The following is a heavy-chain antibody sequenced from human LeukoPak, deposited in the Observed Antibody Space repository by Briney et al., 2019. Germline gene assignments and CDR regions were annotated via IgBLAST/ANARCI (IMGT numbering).Heavy chain of an antibody. CDR3: ARRLGRGNYYVGFDY. CDR2: IYYSGST. CDR1: GGSISSYY. J-gene: IGHJ4*02. D-gene: IGHD1-26*01. Sequence: SETLSLTCTVSGGSISSYYWSWLRQPPGKGLEWIGYIYYSGSTNYNPSLKSRVTISVDTSKNQFSLKLSSVTAAEEAVYCWARRLGRGNYYVGFDYWGQGTLVTVSS. V-gene: IGHV4-59*01.